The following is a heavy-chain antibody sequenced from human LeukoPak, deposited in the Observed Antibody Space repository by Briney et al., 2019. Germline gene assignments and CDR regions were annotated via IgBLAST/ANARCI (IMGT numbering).Heavy chain of an antibody. CDR3: STSSGSL. D-gene: IGHD6-19*01. J-gene: IGHJ4*02. V-gene: IGHV3-7*01. Sequence: GGSLRLSCSASGFTLGTYWMSWVRQAPGKGLEWVANIKQDGSEKYYVDSVKGRFTISRDNAKNSLYLQMNSLRDEDTAVYYCSTSSGSLWGQGTLVTVSS. CDR1: GFTLGTYW. CDR2: IKQDGSEK.